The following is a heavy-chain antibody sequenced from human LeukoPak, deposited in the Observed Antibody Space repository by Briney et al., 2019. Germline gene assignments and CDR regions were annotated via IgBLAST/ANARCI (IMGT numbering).Heavy chain of an antibody. D-gene: IGHD5-24*01. CDR1: GFTFSSYE. J-gene: IGHJ4*02. V-gene: IGHV3-48*03. Sequence: GGSLRLSCAASGFTFSSYEMNWVRQAPGKGLEWVSYISSSGSTIYYADSVKGRFTISRDNAKNSLYLQMNSLGAEDTAVYYCARARGTGPYFDYWGQGTLVTVSS. CDR2: ISSSGSTI. CDR3: ARARGTGPYFDY.